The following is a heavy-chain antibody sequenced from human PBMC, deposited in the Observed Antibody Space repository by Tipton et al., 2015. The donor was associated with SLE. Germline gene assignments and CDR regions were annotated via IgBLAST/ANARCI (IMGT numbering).Heavy chain of an antibody. V-gene: IGHV4-34*01. CDR1: GGSFSGYY. CDR2: INHSGST. J-gene: IGHJ3*02. Sequence: TLSLTCAVYGGSFSGYYWSWIRQPPGKGLEWIGEINHSGSTNYNPSLKSRVTISVDTSKNQFSLKLSSVTAADTAVYYCARDIAVAAPWGAFDIWGQGTMVTVSS. D-gene: IGHD6-19*01. CDR3: ARDIAVAAPWGAFDI.